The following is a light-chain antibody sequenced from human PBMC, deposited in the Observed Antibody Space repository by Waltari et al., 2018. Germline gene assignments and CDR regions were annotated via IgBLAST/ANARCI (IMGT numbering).Light chain of an antibody. V-gene: IGLV2-11*01. Sequence: QSALTQPRSVSGSPGQSVTISCTGTSNDVGAYNYVSWHQQHQGKAPKLMIYDVSKRPSWVPDRFSASKSGNTASLTISGLQAEDEADYYCCSYTGTYTHWVFGGGTKLTVL. CDR2: DVS. J-gene: IGLJ3*02. CDR3: CSYTGTYTHWV. CDR1: SNDVGAYNY.